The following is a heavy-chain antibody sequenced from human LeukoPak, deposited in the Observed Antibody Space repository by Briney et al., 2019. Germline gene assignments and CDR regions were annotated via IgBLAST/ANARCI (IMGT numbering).Heavy chain of an antibody. D-gene: IGHD6-13*01. J-gene: IGHJ6*03. V-gene: IGHV3-64*01. CDR2: ISKNGRNT. CDR1: GFTLSSYS. CDR3: ARDQGYSSSTYYYYYMDV. Sequence: PGGSLRLSCAASGFTLSSYSMHWVRQAPGKGLEFVSAISKNGRNTYYGNSMKGRFTISRDISKNTLYLQMGSLRPEDMAVYYCARDQGYSSSTYYYYYMDVWGKGTTVTVSS.